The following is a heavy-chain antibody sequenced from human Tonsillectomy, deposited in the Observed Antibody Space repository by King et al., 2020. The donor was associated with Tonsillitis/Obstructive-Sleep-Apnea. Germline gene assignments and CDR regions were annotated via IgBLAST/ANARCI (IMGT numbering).Heavy chain of an antibody. D-gene: IGHD6-13*01. CDR3: AKLRGEYSRSWWPLGETYFDL. CDR2: IYPGDSYT. Sequence: QLVQSGAEVKKPGESLKISCKGSGYRFTSYWIGWVRQMPGRGLEWMGIIYPGDSYTRYSPSFQGQVTISADKSISTAYLQWSSLKASDTAMYYCAKLRGEYSRSWWPLGETYFDLWGRGTLVTVSS. J-gene: IGHJ2*01. CDR1: GYRFTSYW. V-gene: IGHV5-51*03.